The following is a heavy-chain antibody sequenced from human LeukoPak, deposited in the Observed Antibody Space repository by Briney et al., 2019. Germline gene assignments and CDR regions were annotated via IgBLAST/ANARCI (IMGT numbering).Heavy chain of an antibody. Sequence: ASVKVSCKASGGTFSSYAISWVRQAPGQGLEWMGGIIPIFGTANYAQKFRGRVTITADKSTRTAYMELSSLRSDDTAVYYCARAGYGDGNFDYWGQGTLVTVSS. D-gene: IGHD4-17*01. CDR2: IIPIFGTA. J-gene: IGHJ4*02. CDR1: GGTFSSYA. CDR3: ARAGYGDGNFDY. V-gene: IGHV1-69*06.